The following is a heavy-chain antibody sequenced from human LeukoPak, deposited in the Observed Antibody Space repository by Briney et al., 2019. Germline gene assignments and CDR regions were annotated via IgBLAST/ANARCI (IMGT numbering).Heavy chain of an antibody. J-gene: IGHJ3*02. D-gene: IGHD3-10*01. CDR2: INHGGST. CDR3: ARPKVRVRAFDI. V-gene: IGHV4-34*01. Sequence: PSETLSLTCAVYGGSSSGYYWSWIRQPPGEGLEWMGEINHGGSTTSNPSLRTRVTTSVDTSKKQFFLKLSSVPAADTAVYYCARPKVRVRAFDIWGQGTMVTVSS. CDR1: GGSSSGYY.